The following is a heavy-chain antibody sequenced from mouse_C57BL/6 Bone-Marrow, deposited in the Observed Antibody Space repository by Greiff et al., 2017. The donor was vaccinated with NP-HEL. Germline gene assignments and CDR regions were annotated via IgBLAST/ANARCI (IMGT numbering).Heavy chain of an antibody. V-gene: IGHV1-26*01. Sequence: VQLQQSGPELVKPGASVKISCKASGYTFTDYYMNWVKQSHGKSLEWIGDINPNNGGTSYNQKFKGKATLTVDKSSSTAYMELRSLTSEDSAVYYCARENYGNPYYYAMDYWGQGTSVTVSS. CDR2: INPNNGGT. D-gene: IGHD2-1*01. CDR3: ARENYGNPYYYAMDY. CDR1: GYTFTDYY. J-gene: IGHJ4*01.